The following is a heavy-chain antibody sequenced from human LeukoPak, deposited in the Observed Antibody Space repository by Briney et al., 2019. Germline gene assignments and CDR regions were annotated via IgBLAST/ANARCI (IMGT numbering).Heavy chain of an antibody. D-gene: IGHD6-6*01. V-gene: IGHV4-59*01. CDR1: GGSISSYY. Sequence: PSETLSLTCTVSGGSISSYYWSWIRQPPGKGLEWIGYIYYSGSTNYNPSLKSRVTISVDTSKNQFSLKLSSVTAADTAVYYCARVLAARPFYYYYYYMDVWGKGTTVTVSS. CDR2: IYYSGST. CDR3: ARVLAARPFYYYYYYMDV. J-gene: IGHJ6*03.